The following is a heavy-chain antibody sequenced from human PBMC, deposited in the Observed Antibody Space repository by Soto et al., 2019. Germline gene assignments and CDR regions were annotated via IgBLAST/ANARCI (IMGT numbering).Heavy chain of an antibody. J-gene: IGHJ4*02. CDR1: GYTFTSYG. CDR2: INAGNGNT. V-gene: IGHV1-3*01. Sequence: GASVKVSCKASGYTFTSYGISWVRQAPGQRLEWMGWINAGNGNTKYSQKFQGRVTITRDTSASTAYMELSSLRSEDTAVYYCARGQYSSGWYRYYFDYWGQGTLVTVSS. CDR3: ARGQYSSGWYRYYFDY. D-gene: IGHD6-19*01.